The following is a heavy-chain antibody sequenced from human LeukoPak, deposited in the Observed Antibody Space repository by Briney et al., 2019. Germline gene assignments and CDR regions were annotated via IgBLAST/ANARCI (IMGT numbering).Heavy chain of an antibody. Sequence: PGGSLRLSCAASGFIFSSYAMSWVRQAPGRGLEWVSDISSSDSTIYYTDSVKGRFTISRDNAQSSLYLQMNSLRAEDTAVYYCVRASHIVVVTGIPQGYYYYMDVWGKGTTVTVSS. CDR2: ISSSDSTI. V-gene: IGHV3-48*04. J-gene: IGHJ6*03. D-gene: IGHD2-21*02. CDR1: GFIFSSYA. CDR3: VRASHIVVVTGIPQGYYYYMDV.